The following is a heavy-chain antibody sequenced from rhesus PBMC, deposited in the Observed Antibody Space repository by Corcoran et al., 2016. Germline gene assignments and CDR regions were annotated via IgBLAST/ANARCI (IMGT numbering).Heavy chain of an antibody. D-gene: IGHD2-27*01. CDR1: GDSVSSNSAT. J-gene: IGHJ4*01. CDR3: ARETLLLPFDY. Sequence: QVQLQESGPGLVKPSQTMSFTFAISGDSVSSNSATWNGNRLSPSAGLEWLGRTYYRSKWYNDYAQSVQNRISINPDTSKNQFSLQLNSVTPEDMAVYYCARETLLLPFDYWGQGVLVTVSS. CDR2: TYYRSKWYN. V-gene: IGHV6-1*01.